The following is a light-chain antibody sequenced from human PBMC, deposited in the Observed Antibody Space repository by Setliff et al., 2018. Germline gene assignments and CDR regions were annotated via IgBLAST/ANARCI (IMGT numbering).Light chain of an antibody. CDR3: AAWDDSLGWV. J-gene: IGLJ3*02. CDR2: RNN. Sequence: QSVLTQPPSASGTPGQRVTISCSGSSSNIGSNYVYWYQQLPGTAPKLLIYRNNQRPSGVPDRFSGSKSGTSASLAISGLRSEDEADYYCAAWDDSLGWVFGGGTK. CDR1: SSNIGSNY. V-gene: IGLV1-47*01.